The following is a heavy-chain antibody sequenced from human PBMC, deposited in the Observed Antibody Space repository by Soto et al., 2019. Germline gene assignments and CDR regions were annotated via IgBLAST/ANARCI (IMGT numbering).Heavy chain of an antibody. CDR3: ARVLSIGSYVHDYGGGRYDAFDI. J-gene: IGHJ3*02. CDR1: GFTFSSYG. Sequence: GGSLRLSCAASGFTFSSYGMHWVRQAPGKGLEWVAVIWYDGSNKYYADSVKGRFTISRDNSKNTLYLQMNSLRAEDTAVYYCARVLSIGSYVHDYGGGRYDAFDIWGQGTMVTVSS. D-gene: IGHD4-17*01. CDR2: IWYDGSNK. V-gene: IGHV3-33*01.